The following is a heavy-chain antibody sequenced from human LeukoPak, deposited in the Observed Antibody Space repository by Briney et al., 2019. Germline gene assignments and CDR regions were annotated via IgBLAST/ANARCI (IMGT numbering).Heavy chain of an antibody. CDR3: ATSWGIAVAGHVGAFDY. CDR1: GYTLTELS. J-gene: IGHJ4*02. Sequence: GASVKISCKVSGYTLTELSMYWVRQAPGKGLEWMGGFDPEDGETIYAQKFQGRVTMTEDTSTDTAYMELSSLRSEDTAVYYCATSWGIAVAGHVGAFDYWGQGTLVTVSS. V-gene: IGHV1-24*01. D-gene: IGHD6-19*01. CDR2: FDPEDGET.